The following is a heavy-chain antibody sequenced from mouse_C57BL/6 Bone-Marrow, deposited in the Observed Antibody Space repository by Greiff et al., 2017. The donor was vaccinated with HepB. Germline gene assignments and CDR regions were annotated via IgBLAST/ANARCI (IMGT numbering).Heavy chain of an antibody. D-gene: IGHD2-14*01. Sequence: VQLQQSGPELVKPGASVKISCKASGYTFTDYYINWVKQRPGQGLEWIGWIFPETGGTAYNQKFKGKAILTADKSSSTAYMELRSLTSEDSAVYYCTRRGNFDYWGQGTTLTVSS. CDR3: TRRGNFDY. J-gene: IGHJ2*01. V-gene: IGHV1-75*01. CDR1: GYTFTDYY. CDR2: IFPETGGT.